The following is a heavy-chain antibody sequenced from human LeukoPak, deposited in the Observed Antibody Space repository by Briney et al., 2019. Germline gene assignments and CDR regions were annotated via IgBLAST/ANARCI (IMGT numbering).Heavy chain of an antibody. CDR2: ISSDGGGT. J-gene: IGHJ4*02. D-gene: IGHD5-18*01. V-gene: IGHV3-64D*06. CDR1: GLTVSSYA. Sequence: GGSLRLSCGATGLTVSSYAMSWVRQAPGKGLQYVSAISSDGGGTYYADSVKGRFTISRDNSKNTLCLEMTSLRVEDTAVYYCVKGFTYSRDVFEYWGQGTLVTVSS. CDR3: VKGFTYSRDVFEY.